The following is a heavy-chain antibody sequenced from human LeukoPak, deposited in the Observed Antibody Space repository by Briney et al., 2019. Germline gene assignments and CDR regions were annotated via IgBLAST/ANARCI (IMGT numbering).Heavy chain of an antibody. D-gene: IGHD3-10*01. CDR3: ARGGDITMVRGVFDP. CDR1: GYTFTSYD. Sequence: GASVKVSCKASGYTFTSYDISWVRQATGQGLEWMGWMNPNSGNTGYAQKFQGRVTMTRNTSISTAYMELSSLRSEDTAVYYRARGGDITMVRGVFDPWGQGTLVTVSS. J-gene: IGHJ5*02. CDR2: MNPNSGNT. V-gene: IGHV1-8*01.